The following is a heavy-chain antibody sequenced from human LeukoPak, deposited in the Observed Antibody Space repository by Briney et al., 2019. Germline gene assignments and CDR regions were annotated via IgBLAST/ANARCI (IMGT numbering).Heavy chain of an antibody. CDR3: ARDGGWPNDAFDI. J-gene: IGHJ3*02. CDR1: GGTFSSYA. D-gene: IGHD6-19*01. CDR2: IIPIFGTA. Sequence: SVKVSCKASGGTFSSYAISWVRQAPGQGLEWMGGIIPIFGTANYVQKFQGRVTITADESTSTAYMELSSLRSEDTAVYYCARDGGWPNDAFDIWGQGTMVTVSS. V-gene: IGHV1-69*01.